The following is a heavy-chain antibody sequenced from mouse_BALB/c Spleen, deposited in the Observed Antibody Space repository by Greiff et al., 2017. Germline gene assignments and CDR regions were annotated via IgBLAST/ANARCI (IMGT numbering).Heavy chain of an antibody. CDR2: ISYSGST. CDR1: GYSITSDYA. D-gene: IGHD2-14*01. CDR3: ARSPVLRPYRYDEGYAMDY. Sequence: EVKLVESGPGLVKPSQSLSLTCTVTGYSITSDYAWNWIRQFPGNKLEWMGYISYSGSTSYNPSLKSRISITRDTSKNQFFLQLNSVTTEDTATYYCARSPVLRPYRYDEGYAMDYWGQGTSVTVSS. J-gene: IGHJ4*01. V-gene: IGHV3-2*02.